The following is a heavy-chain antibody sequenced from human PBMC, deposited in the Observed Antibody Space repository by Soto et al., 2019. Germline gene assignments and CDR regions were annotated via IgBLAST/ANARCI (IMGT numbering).Heavy chain of an antibody. D-gene: IGHD2-15*01. V-gene: IGHV2-5*02. CDR2: LYWDDDK. Sequence: QITLKESGPTLVKPTQTLTLTCTFSGFSLSTSGVGVAWIRQPPGKALEWLALLYWDDDKRYRPSLESRLSITKDASKNQVVLTMTNMDSADTATYYCAYLPCRSGSCYWFSFSGMDVWGQGTRVSVSS. CDR3: AYLPCRSGSCYWFSFSGMDV. CDR1: GFSLSTSGVG. J-gene: IGHJ6*02.